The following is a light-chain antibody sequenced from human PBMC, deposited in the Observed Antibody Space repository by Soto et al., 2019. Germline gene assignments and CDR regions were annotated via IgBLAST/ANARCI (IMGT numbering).Light chain of an antibody. Sequence: QSALTQPPSASGSFGQSVTISCTGTSSDVGGYNYVSWYQQHPGKAPKLMIYEVSERPSGVPDRFSGSKSGNTASLTVSGLQADVEFNYSSSSYSYTISLSVFVTRSMITVL. CDR1: SSDVGGYNY. J-gene: IGLJ1*01. CDR2: EVS. CDR3: SSYSYTISLSV. V-gene: IGLV2-8*01.